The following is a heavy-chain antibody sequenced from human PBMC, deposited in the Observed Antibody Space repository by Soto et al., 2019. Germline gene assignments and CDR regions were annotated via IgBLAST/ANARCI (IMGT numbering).Heavy chain of an antibody. Sequence: QVQLQQWGAGLLKPSETLSLTCAVYGGSFSGYYWSWIRQPPGKGLEWIGEINHSGSTNYNPSLKSRVTISVDTSKNQFSLKLSSVTAADTAVYYCARGRELLWSGELSSHYYYYGMDVWGQGTTVTVSS. CDR3: ARGRELLWSGELSSHYYYYGMDV. J-gene: IGHJ6*02. CDR2: INHSGST. CDR1: GGSFSGYY. V-gene: IGHV4-34*01. D-gene: IGHD3-10*01.